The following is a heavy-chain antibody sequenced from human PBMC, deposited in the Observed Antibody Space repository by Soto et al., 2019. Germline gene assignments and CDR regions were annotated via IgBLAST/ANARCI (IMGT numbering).Heavy chain of an antibody. CDR3: ARDPSIAYFYGMDV. V-gene: IGHV4-31*03. CDR2: IYYSGST. D-gene: IGHD6-13*01. Sequence: SETLSLTCSVSGGSISSGGYYWNWIRQHPGKGLEWIGYIYYSGSTHYNPSLKSRVTISVDTSKNQFSLKLNSVTAADTAVYYCARDPSIAYFYGMDVWGQGTTVTVSS. J-gene: IGHJ6*02. CDR1: GGSISSGGYY.